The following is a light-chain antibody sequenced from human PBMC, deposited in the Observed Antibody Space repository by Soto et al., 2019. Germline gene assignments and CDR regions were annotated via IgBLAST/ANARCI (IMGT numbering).Light chain of an antibody. J-gene: IGKJ4*01. V-gene: IGKV1D-16*01. CDR2: AAS. CDR3: QQYDTYTPD. Sequence: DIQMTQSPASLSASVGDRVTITCRASQGISSWLAWYQQRPEQSPKSLIYAASTLQRGVPSRCIGSGSWTDFTLTFSTLPTEEFATYYWQQYDTYTPDFGGETKVEIK. CDR1: QGISSW.